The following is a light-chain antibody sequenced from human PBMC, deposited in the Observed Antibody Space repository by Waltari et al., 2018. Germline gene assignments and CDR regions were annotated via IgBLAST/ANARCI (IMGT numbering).Light chain of an antibody. CDR3: CSCADRSTWV. CDR1: TTDVGTHNF. CDR2: AVT. Sequence: QSALTQPASVSGSPGQSITISCTGTTTDVGTHNFVSGYQQHPGKAPKPLIYAVTKRPSGVFKRLSGSQSGNTASLTISGLQPEDETDYYCCSCADRSTWVFGGGTKVTVL. V-gene: IGLV2-23*02. J-gene: IGLJ3*02.